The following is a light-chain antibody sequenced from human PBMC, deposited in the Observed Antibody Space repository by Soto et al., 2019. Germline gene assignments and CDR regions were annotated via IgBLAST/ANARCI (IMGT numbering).Light chain of an antibody. J-gene: IGKJ1*01. V-gene: IGKV1-5*01. CDR1: QSISTW. CDR3: QQYNSYSGT. CDR2: DAS. Sequence: DIQMTQSPSPLSASLGDRVTITCRASQSISTWLAWYQQKPGKAPKLLIYDASSLESGVPSRFSGSGSGTEFTLTIRSLQPDDVATYYCQQYNSYSGTFGQGTKVDIK.